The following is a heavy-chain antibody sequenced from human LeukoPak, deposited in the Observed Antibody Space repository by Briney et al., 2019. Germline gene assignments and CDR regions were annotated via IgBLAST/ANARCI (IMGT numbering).Heavy chain of an antibody. V-gene: IGHV4-59*01. D-gene: IGHD1-26*01. CDR1: GGHIRSYY. CDR3: AREVHGATLNHYWYFDL. J-gene: IGHJ2*01. CDR2: IYYSGSN. Sequence: SETLSLPCTVSGGHIRSYYWSWIRQPPGKGLEWIGYIYYSGSNNYNPSLKSRGTISVDTSKDQFSLKLSSVTAADTAVYYCAREVHGATLNHYWYFDLWGRGTLVSVSS.